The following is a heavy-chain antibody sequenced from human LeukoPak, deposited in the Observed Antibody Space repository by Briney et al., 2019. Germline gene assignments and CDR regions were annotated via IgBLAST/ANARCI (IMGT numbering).Heavy chain of an antibody. V-gene: IGHV3-7*01. CDR2: IKQDGSQK. Sequence: GGSLRLSCAASGFTFSRYWMSWVRQAPGKGLEGVAHIKQDGSQKPYVDSVKGRFTISRDTSKNTLYLQMNSLRADDTAMYYCAREGEPARESRIFDYWGQGTLVTVSS. CDR3: AREGEPARESRIFDY. CDR1: GFTFSRYW. D-gene: IGHD3-16*01. J-gene: IGHJ4*02.